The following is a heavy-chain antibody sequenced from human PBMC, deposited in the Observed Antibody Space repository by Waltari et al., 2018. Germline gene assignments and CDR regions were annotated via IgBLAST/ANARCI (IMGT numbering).Heavy chain of an antibody. D-gene: IGHD4-17*01. CDR2: INTNSGGT. CDR3: ARDDYGDYILTGTSISDY. Sequence: QVQLVQSGAEVKKPGASVKVSCKASGYTFTGYYMHWVLPAPGPGLEWMGWINTNSGGTNYAQKFQGRVTMTRDTSISTAYMELSRLRSDDTAVYYCARDDYGDYILTGTSISDYWGQGTLVTVSS. CDR1: GYTFTGYY. J-gene: IGHJ4*02. V-gene: IGHV1-2*02.